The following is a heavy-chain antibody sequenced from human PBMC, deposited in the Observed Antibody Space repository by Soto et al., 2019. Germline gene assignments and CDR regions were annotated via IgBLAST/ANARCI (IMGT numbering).Heavy chain of an antibody. Sequence: QVQLQESGPGLVKPSETLSLTCTVSGGSISSYYWSWIRQPPGKGLEWIGYIYYSGSTNYNPSLKSRVTISVDTSKNQFSLKLSSVTAADTAVYYCARGFRGYRIDYWGQGTLVTVSS. CDR1: GGSISSYY. CDR3: ARGFRGYRIDY. V-gene: IGHV4-59*01. D-gene: IGHD3-22*01. J-gene: IGHJ4*02. CDR2: IYYSGST.